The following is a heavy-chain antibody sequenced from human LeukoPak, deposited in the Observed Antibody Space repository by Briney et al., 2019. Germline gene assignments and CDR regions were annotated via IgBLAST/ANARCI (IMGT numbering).Heavy chain of an antibody. V-gene: IGHV3-21*01. Sequence: GGSLRLSCAASGFTFSTYSMNWVRQAPGKGLEWVSSISSSSSYMYYANSVKGRFTISRDNAKNSLYLQMNSLRAEDTAVYYCARADCGGDCPPYYYYMDVWGKGTTVTVAS. CDR1: GFTFSTYS. CDR3: ARADCGGDCPPYYYYMDV. CDR2: ISSSSSYM. J-gene: IGHJ6*03. D-gene: IGHD2-21*01.